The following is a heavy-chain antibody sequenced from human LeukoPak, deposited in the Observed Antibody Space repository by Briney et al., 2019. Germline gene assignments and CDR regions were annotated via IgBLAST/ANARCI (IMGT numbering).Heavy chain of an antibody. V-gene: IGHV4-61*02. Sequence: SQTLSLTCTVSGGSISSGSYYWSWVRQPAGKGLEWIGRIYTSGSTNYNPSLKSRVTISVDTSKNQFSLKLSSVTAADTAVYYCARVGVVPAAIVYWGQGTLVTVSS. J-gene: IGHJ4*02. D-gene: IGHD2-2*02. CDR1: GGSISSGSYY. CDR3: ARVGVVPAAIVY. CDR2: IYTSGST.